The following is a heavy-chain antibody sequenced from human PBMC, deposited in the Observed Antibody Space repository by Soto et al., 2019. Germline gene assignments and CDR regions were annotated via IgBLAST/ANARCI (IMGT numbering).Heavy chain of an antibody. CDR1: GFTFRSYV. CDR3: ARWGTTGGLDV. Sequence: QVQLVESGGGVVQPGASMRLSCVGSGFTFRSYVIHWVRQAPGKGLEWVARTSYEGSNKYYDDSVKGGFTISRDNSRNTVDLPMDSLSLEDTALYYCARWGTTGGLDVWGQGTLVSVSS. V-gene: IGHV3-30*19. J-gene: IGHJ4*02. D-gene: IGHD3-16*01. CDR2: TSYEGSNK.